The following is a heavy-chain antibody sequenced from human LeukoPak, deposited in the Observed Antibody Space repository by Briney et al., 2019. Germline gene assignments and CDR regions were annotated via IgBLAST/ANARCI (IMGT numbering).Heavy chain of an antibody. V-gene: IGHV4-4*07. CDR2: IYTGGST. D-gene: IGHD5-12*01. CDR1: GASIYTYY. Sequence: SETLSLTCTVSGASIYTYYWSWIRQPVGKGLEFIGRIYTGGSTNYNPSLKSRVSMSVDTSKNQFSLRLNSVTAADTAVYYCARLSGNFWYFDYWGQGTLVTVSS. J-gene: IGHJ4*02. CDR3: ARLSGNFWYFDY.